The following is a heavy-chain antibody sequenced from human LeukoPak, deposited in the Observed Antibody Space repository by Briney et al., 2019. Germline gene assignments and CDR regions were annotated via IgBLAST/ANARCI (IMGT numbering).Heavy chain of an antibody. CDR3: VRERNDVLRFLDWPKPRTQTQGGWFDR. CDR1: GYTFMDYN. V-gene: IGHV1-2*02. CDR2: MNSKSGGA. D-gene: IGHD3-3*01. J-gene: IGHJ5*01. Sequence: ASVKVSCKASGYTFMDYNIHWLRQATAQGREWMGLMNSKSGGAKFLPRLQGRLSLTMDTSITTANMELSRLRSDDAAIDYCVRERNDVLRFLDWPKPRTQTQGGWFDRWGQGTLVTVSS.